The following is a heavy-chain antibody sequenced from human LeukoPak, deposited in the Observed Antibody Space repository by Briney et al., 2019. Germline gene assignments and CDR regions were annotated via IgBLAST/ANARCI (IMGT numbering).Heavy chain of an antibody. CDR2: INPNSGGT. Sequence: ASVKVSCKASGYTFTGYYMHWVRQAPGQGLEWMGWINPNSGGTNYAQKFQGRVTMTRDTSITTAYMELSRLRSDDTAVYYRASGREYCSGGSCYSSDDAFDIWGQGTMVTVSS. J-gene: IGHJ3*02. D-gene: IGHD2-15*01. CDR3: ASGREYCSGGSCYSSDDAFDI. CDR1: GYTFTGYY. V-gene: IGHV1-2*02.